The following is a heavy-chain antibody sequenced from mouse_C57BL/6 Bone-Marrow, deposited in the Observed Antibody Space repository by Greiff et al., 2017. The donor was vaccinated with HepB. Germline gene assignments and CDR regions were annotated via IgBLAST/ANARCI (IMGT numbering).Heavy chain of an antibody. J-gene: IGHJ2*01. Sequence: EVKLQESGGGLVKPGGSLKLSCAASGFTFSSYAMSWVRQTPEKRLEWVATISDGGSYTYYPDNVKGRFTISRDNAKNNLYLQMSHLKSEDTAMYYCARVCYYGSSFDYWGQGTTLTVSS. CDR2: ISDGGSYT. D-gene: IGHD1-1*01. CDR1: GFTFSSYA. V-gene: IGHV5-4*03. CDR3: ARVCYYGSSFDY.